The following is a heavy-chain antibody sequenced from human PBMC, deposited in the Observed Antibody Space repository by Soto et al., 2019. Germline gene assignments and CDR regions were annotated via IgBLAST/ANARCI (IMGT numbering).Heavy chain of an antibody. V-gene: IGHV1-69*01. Sequence: QVQLVQSGAEVKKPGSSVKVSCKVSGGTFISYAITWVRQAPGRGLEWMGGIIPVFGTANYTQKFQGRVTITAAASTSTAYMEMSSLTSEATALYYCARGRVTTDVTAFDYWGQGTLVTVSS. CDR3: ARGRVTTDVTAFDY. CDR1: GGTFISYA. CDR2: IIPVFGTA. J-gene: IGHJ4*02. D-gene: IGHD4-4*01.